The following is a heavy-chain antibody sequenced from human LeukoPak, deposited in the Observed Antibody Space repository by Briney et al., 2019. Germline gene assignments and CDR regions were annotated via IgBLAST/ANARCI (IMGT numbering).Heavy chain of an antibody. V-gene: IGHV3-23*01. CDR1: GFSFNTYS. Sequence: QTGGSLRLSCTTSGFSFNTYSMSWVRQAPGKGLEWVSAINDDTPYYTDSVKGRFTVSRDNSKDTLYLHLNSLRAEDTAIYYCAKEHDLWHKEGNWFDTWGQGVLVTVSS. D-gene: IGHD3-3*01. CDR3: AKEHDLWHKEGNWFDT. CDR2: INDDTP. J-gene: IGHJ5*02.